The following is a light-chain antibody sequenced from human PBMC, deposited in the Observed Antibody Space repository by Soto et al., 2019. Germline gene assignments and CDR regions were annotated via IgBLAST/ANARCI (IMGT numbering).Light chain of an antibody. CDR1: ISNIGATYD. CDR2: GNS. CDR3: QSYDSSLSAHYV. Sequence: QSVLTQPPSVSGAPGQRVTISCTGSISNIGATYDVQWYQQLPGTAPKLLIYGNSNRPSGVPDRFPGSKSGTSASLAITGLQADDEADYYCQSYDSSLSAHYVFGTGTKVTVL. V-gene: IGLV1-40*01. J-gene: IGLJ1*01.